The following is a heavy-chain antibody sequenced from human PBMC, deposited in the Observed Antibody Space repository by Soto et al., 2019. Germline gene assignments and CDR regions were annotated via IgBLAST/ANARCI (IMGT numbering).Heavy chain of an antibody. CDR2: ISSSSSYI. Sequence: EVQLVESGGGLVKPGGSLRLSCAASGFTFSSYSMNWVRQAPGKGLEWVSSISSSSSYIYYADSVKGRFTISRDNAKNSLYRQRNSLRAEDTAVYYCARDAEAARRDYYYGMDVWGQGTTVTVSS. V-gene: IGHV3-21*01. J-gene: IGHJ6*02. CDR1: GFTFSSYS. CDR3: ARDAEAARRDYYYGMDV. D-gene: IGHD6-6*01.